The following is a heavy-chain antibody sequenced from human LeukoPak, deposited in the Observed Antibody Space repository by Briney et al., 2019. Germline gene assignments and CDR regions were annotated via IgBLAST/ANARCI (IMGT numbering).Heavy chain of an antibody. CDR2: INPGDSDT. J-gene: IGHJ3*02. D-gene: IGHD2-2*01. CDR1: EFSFVSYW. Sequence: GESLKISCKGSEFSFVSYWIAWVRQMPGKGLEWMGIINPGDSDTRYSPSFQGQVTISADKSISTAYLQWSSLKASDTAMYYCARLARYCTSTSRSWVWAFDIWGQGTMVTVSS. V-gene: IGHV5-51*01. CDR3: ARLARYCTSTSRSWVWAFDI.